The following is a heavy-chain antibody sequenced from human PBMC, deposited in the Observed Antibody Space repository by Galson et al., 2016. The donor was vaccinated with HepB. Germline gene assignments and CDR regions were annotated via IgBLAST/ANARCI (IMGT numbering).Heavy chain of an antibody. Sequence: SETLSLTCTVSGGSVSPHFWSWIRQPPGKGLEWIGGVHYTGSTCYSPSLQSRVAISIDTSKNQFSLKLSSVTAADTAVYFCAKYTDYGQGARWLDPWGQGILVIVSS. CDR1: GGSVSPHF. CDR3: AKYTDYGQGARWLDP. CDR2: VHYTGST. V-gene: IGHV4-59*02. D-gene: IGHD3-16*01. J-gene: IGHJ5*02.